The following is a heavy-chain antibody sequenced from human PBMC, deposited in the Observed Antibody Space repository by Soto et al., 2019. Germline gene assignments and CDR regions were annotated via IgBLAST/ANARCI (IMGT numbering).Heavy chain of an antibody. CDR1: GDSMTSSSYY. V-gene: IGHV4-39*01. CDR2: IYYSERTSYNSGST. CDR3: ARHTRNQFDP. Sequence: SETLSLTCTVSGDSMTSSSYYWGWIRQPPGKGLEWIGSIYYSERTSYNSGSTYYSPSLKSRVTISGDTSKSQFSLKLSSVTAADTAVYYCARHTRNQFDPWGQGTLVTAPQ. J-gene: IGHJ5*02.